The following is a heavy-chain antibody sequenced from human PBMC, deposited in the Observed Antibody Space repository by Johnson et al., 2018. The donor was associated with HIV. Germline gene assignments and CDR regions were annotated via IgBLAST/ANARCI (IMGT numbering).Heavy chain of an antibody. CDR3: ARDLTTYDAFDI. CDR2: ISYDGSNK. V-gene: IGHV3-30*14. CDR1: GFTFSSYA. J-gene: IGHJ3*02. Sequence: QVQLVESGGGLVQPGGSLRLSCAASGFTFSSYAMHWVHQAPGKGLEWVAVISYDGSNKYYADSVKGRFTISRDNSKNTLYLQMNSLRAEDTAVYYCARDLTTYDAFDIWGQGTMVTVSS. D-gene: IGHD2/OR15-2a*01.